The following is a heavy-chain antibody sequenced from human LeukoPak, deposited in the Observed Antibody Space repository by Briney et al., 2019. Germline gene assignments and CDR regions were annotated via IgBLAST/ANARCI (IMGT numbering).Heavy chain of an antibody. CDR3: ARVVVPAAIVGY. J-gene: IGHJ4*02. Sequence: SETLSLTCAVYGGSFSGYYWSWIRQPPGKGLEWIGEINHSGSTNYNPSPKSRVTISVDTSKNQFSLKLSSVTAADTAVYYCARVVVPAAIVGYWGQGTLVTVSS. V-gene: IGHV4-34*01. CDR1: GGSFSGYY. CDR2: INHSGST. D-gene: IGHD2-2*02.